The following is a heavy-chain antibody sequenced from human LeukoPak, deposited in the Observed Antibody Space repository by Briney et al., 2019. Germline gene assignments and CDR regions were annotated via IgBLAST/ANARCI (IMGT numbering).Heavy chain of an antibody. CDR3: AKARCSGTNCYFPDY. Sequence: GGSLRLSCAASRFTFSSYTMTWVRQAPGKGLEWVSTISGSGGTTYYADSVKGRFTISRDNSKNTLFVEMSGLRAEDTAVYYCAKARCSGTNCYFPDYWGQGTVVTVSS. D-gene: IGHD2-15*01. CDR2: ISGSGGTT. J-gene: IGHJ4*02. CDR1: RFTFSSYT. V-gene: IGHV3-23*01.